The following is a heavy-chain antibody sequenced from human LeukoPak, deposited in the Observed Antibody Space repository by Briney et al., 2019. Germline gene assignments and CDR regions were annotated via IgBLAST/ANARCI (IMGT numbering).Heavy chain of an antibody. J-gene: IGHJ4*02. V-gene: IGHV3-33*01. CDR1: GFTFSSYG. CDR3: ARKPVALWYFDY. D-gene: IGHD2-15*01. Sequence: GGSLRLSCAASGFTFSSYGMHGVRQAAGKGLEWVAVIWYDGSNKYYADSVKGRFTISRDNSKNTLYLQMNSLRAEDTAVYYCARKPVALWYFDYWGQGTLVTVSS. CDR2: IWYDGSNK.